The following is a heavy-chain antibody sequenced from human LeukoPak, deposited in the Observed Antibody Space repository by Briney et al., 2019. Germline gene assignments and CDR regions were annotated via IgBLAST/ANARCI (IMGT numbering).Heavy chain of an antibody. D-gene: IGHD6-13*01. CDR2: INHSGST. J-gene: IGHJ4*02. V-gene: IGHV4-34*01. CDR3: ARDVILYSSSWYYFDY. CDR1: GGSFSGYY. Sequence: SETLSPTCAVYGGSFSGYYWSWIRQPPGKGLEWIGEINHSGSTNYNPSLKSRVTISVDTSKNQFSLKLSSVTAADTAVYYCARDVILYSSSWYYFDYWGQGTLVTVSS.